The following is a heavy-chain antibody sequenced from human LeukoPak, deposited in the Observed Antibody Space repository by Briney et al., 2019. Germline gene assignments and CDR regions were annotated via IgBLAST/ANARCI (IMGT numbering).Heavy chain of an antibody. CDR1: GYGFTVSY. V-gene: IGHV1-2*02. J-gene: IGHJ1*01. CDR3: ARDLENIEVVLLATEPEYFQH. CDR2: INPKTGAT. Sequence: ASVKVSCKASGYGFTVSYLHWVWTAPGQGLEWMGWINPKTGATNYAQKFQGRVTMTRDTSLSAAYMEVNRLRSADTAVYYWARDLENIEVVLLATEPEYFQHWGQGTLVTVSS. D-gene: IGHD2/OR15-2a*01.